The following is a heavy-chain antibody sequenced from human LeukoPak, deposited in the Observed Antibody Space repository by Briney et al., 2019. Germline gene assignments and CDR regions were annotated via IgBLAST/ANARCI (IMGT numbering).Heavy chain of an antibody. V-gene: IGHV3-21*01. Sequence: GGSLRLSCAASGFTFSSYSMNWVRQAPGKGLEWVSSISSSSSYIYYADSVKGRFTISRDNAKNSLYLQMNSLRAEETAVYYCARDWSSGSMDYWGQGTLVTVSS. CDR2: ISSSSSYI. J-gene: IGHJ4*02. CDR1: GFTFSSYS. D-gene: IGHD3-10*01. CDR3: ARDWSSGSMDY.